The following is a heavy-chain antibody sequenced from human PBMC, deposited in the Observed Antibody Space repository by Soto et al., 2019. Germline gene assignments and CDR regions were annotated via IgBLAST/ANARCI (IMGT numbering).Heavy chain of an antibody. CDR1: GFTFSNYS. V-gene: IGHV3-21*01. CDR3: ARGLSSGWFDY. J-gene: IGHJ5*01. CDR2: ISSTSKYI. Sequence: EVQLVESGGGLVKPGGSLRVSCAASGFTFSNYSMNWVRQAPGKGLEWVSSISSTSKYIYYADSVKGRFTISRDNAKKSRYLQMNSLRAEDTAVYYCARGLSSGWFDYWGQGTLIPVSA. D-gene: IGHD6-19*01.